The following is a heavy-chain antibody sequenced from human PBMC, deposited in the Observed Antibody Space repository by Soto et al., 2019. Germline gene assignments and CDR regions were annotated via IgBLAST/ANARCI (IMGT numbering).Heavy chain of an antibody. CDR2: ISYDGSNK. Sequence: QVQLVESGGGVVQPGRSLRLSCAASGFTFRSYGMHWVRQAPGKGLEWVAVISYDGSNKYYADSVKGRFTISIDNYKKTLYLQMNSLRAEDTAVYYCAKSGLAAATYYFDYWGQGTLVTVSS. J-gene: IGHJ4*02. CDR1: GFTFRSYG. D-gene: IGHD6-13*01. CDR3: AKSGLAAATYYFDY. V-gene: IGHV3-30*18.